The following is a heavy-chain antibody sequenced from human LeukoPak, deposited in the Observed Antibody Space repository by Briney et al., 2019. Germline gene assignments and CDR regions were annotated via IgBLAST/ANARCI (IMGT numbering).Heavy chain of an antibody. CDR3: ARVLGDGDYVLDY. D-gene: IGHD4-17*01. CDR2: IIPIFGTT. Sequence: SVKVSCKASGGTFSSYAISWVRQAPGQGLEWMGGIIPIFGTTNYAQKFQGRVTITTDESTSTAYMELSSLGSEDTAVYYCARVLGDGDYVLDYWGQGTLVTVSS. V-gene: IGHV1-69*05. J-gene: IGHJ4*02. CDR1: GGTFSSYA.